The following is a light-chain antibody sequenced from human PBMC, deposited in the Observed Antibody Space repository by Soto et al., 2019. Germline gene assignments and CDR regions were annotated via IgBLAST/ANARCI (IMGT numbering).Light chain of an antibody. Sequence: DIQMRQSPSSLSASVRDRVTMSCLASQSISGYLNWYQQKPGKAPKLLIYAASSLQSGVPSRFSGSGSGTEFTLTISRLQPEDFATYYCQQLNSYPITFGQGTRLEIK. J-gene: IGKJ5*01. CDR3: QQLNSYPIT. CDR1: QSISGY. CDR2: AAS. V-gene: IGKV1-39*01.